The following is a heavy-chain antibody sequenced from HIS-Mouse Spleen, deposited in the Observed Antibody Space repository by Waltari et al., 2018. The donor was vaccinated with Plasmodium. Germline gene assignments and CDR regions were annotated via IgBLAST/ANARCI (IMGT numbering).Heavy chain of an antibody. J-gene: IGHJ4*02. CDR3: ARRGGSYYYFDY. CDR2: IYYSGST. CDR1: GGSPSLSSYY. V-gene: IGHV4-39*01. D-gene: IGHD1-26*01. Sequence: LQLQASGPGLAKPSATLSPTCPVSGGSPSLSSYYWGWIRPPPGKGLEWIGCIYYSGSTYYNPSLKSRVTISVDTSKNQFSLKLSSVTAADTAVYYCARRGGSYYYFDYWGQGTLVTVSS.